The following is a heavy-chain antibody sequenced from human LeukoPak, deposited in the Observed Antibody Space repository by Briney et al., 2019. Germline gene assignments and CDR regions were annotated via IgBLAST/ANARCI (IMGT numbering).Heavy chain of an antibody. J-gene: IGHJ4*02. CDR3: ARDGTSTDDF. Sequence: ASVKVSCKTSGYTFTNFGISWVRQAPGQGLEWMGWISGNNDHTNYAQKFQGRVTMTTDTSTTTAYMELPSLTSDDTAVYYCARDGTSTDDFWGQGTLVTVSS. CDR2: ISGNNDHT. D-gene: IGHD1-26*01. CDR1: GYTFTNFG. V-gene: IGHV1-18*01.